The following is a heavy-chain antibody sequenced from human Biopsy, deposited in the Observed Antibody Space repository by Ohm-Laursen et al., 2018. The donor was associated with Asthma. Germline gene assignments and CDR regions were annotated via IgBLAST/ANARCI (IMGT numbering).Heavy chain of an antibody. CDR3: ADLFFQAFDT. V-gene: IGHV1-24*01. D-gene: IGHD3-3*01. J-gene: IGHJ5*02. CDR1: GYFLSKMP. Sequence: ASVKVSCKVSGYFLSKMPMHWVRQAPGKGLEWMGGFVRERIYAQKFRGRLTMTEDISIDTAYMELNSLTSEDTAVYYCADLFFQAFDTWGQGTPVTVSS. CDR2: FVRER.